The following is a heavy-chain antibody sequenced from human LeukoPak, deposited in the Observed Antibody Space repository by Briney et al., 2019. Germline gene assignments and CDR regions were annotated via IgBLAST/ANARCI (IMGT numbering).Heavy chain of an antibody. CDR2: ISGSGDST. CDR1: GFTFTTYA. Sequence: GGSLRLSCAASGFTFTTYARSWVRQAPGKGLEWVSVISGSGDSTYYADSVKGRFTISRDISKNTLYLQMKSLRAGDTAVYYCAKDKTYDDFWSGHDAFDIWGQGTMVTVSS. V-gene: IGHV3-23*01. D-gene: IGHD3-3*01. J-gene: IGHJ3*02. CDR3: AKDKTYDDFWSGHDAFDI.